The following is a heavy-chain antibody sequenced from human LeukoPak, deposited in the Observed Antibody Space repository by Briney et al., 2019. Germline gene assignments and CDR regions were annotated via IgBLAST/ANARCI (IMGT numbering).Heavy chain of an antibody. CDR1: GGSISSSSYY. V-gene: IGHV4-61*05. CDR2: IYYSGST. Sequence: SETLSLTCTVSGGSISSSSYYWSGIPQPPGKGLVWIGYIYYSGSTNYNPSLKSRVTISVDTSKNQFSLKLSSVTAADTAVYYCARQYDILTGYPYYFDYWGQGTLVTVSS. J-gene: IGHJ4*02. D-gene: IGHD3-9*01. CDR3: ARQYDILTGYPYYFDY.